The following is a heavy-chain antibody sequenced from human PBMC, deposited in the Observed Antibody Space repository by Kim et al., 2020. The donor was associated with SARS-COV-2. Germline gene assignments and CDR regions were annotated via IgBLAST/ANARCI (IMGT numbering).Heavy chain of an antibody. Sequence: GGSLRLSCAASGFTFSSYGMHWVRQAPGKGLEWVAVISYDGSNKYYADSVKGRFTISRDNSKNTLYLQMNSLRAEDTAVYYCAKSARRGPDNWNYLTYYYYYMDVWGKGTTVTVSS. D-gene: IGHD1-7*01. V-gene: IGHV3-30*18. CDR2: ISYDGSNK. J-gene: IGHJ6*03. CDR3: AKSARRGPDNWNYLTYYYYYMDV. CDR1: GFTFSSYG.